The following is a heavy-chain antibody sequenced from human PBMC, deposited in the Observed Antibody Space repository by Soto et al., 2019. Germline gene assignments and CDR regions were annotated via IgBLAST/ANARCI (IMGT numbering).Heavy chain of an antibody. J-gene: IGHJ5*02. V-gene: IGHV3-23*01. CDR1: GFTFSSYA. Sequence: GGSLRLSCAASGFTFSSYAMIWVRQAPVNGLGLVSASSGIFGSTYYADSVKGRFTISRDNSEKTLYLQMNSLRAEDAAVYYCAKGIWEHVTRFDPWGQGTLVTVSS. D-gene: IGHD1-26*01. CDR3: AKGIWEHVTRFDP. CDR2: SSGIFGST.